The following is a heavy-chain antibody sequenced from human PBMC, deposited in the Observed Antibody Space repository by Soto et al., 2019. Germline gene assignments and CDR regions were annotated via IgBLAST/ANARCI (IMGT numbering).Heavy chain of an antibody. CDR3: ARAGRMVRGVIITRPSWFAP. Sequence: SETLSLTCAVYGGSFSGYYWSWIRQPPGKGLEWIGEINHSGSTNYNPSLKSRVTISVDTSKNQFSLKLSSVTAADTAVYYCARAGRMVRGVIITRPSWFAPWGQGTLVTVSS. CDR1: GGSFSGYY. V-gene: IGHV4-34*01. J-gene: IGHJ5*02. D-gene: IGHD3-10*01. CDR2: INHSGST.